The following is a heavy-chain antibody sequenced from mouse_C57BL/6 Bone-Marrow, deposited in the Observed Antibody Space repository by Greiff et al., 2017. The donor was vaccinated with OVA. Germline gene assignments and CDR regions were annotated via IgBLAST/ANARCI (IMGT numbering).Heavy chain of an antibody. Sequence: VQLQQSGAELVMPGASVKLSCKASGYTFTSYWMHWVKQRPGQGLEWIGEIDPSDSYTNYNQKFKGKSTLTVDKSSSTAYMQLSSLTSKDSAVYYCARRGIIPYWYFDVWGTGTTVTVSS. CDR1: GYTFTSYW. CDR3: ARRGIIPYWYFDV. D-gene: IGHD1-2*01. V-gene: IGHV1-69*01. J-gene: IGHJ1*03. CDR2: IDPSDSYT.